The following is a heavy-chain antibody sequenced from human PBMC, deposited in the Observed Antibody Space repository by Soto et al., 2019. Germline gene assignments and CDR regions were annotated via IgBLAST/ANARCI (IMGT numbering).Heavy chain of an antibody. V-gene: IGHV4-59*07. CDR3: ARVWGGAFDI. CDR2: IYYSGST. CDR1: GGSISSYY. D-gene: IGHD3-10*01. Sequence: SDTLSLTCTVSGGSISSYYWRCIRQPPGKGLEWIGYIYYSGSTNYNPSLKSRVTISVDTSKNQFSLKLSSVTAADTAVYYCARVWGGAFDIWGQGTMVT. J-gene: IGHJ3*02.